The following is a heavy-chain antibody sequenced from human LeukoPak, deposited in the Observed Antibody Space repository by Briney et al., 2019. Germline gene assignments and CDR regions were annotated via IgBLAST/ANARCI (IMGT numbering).Heavy chain of an antibody. Sequence: ASVKVSCKASGYTFTSYYMHWVRQAPGQGLEWMGXXNPSGGSTSYAKKFQGRVTMTRDTSTSTVYMELSSLRSEDTAVYYCARRIAARPGYSWFDPWGQGTLVTVSS. CDR1: GYTFTSYY. CDR2: XNPSGGST. CDR3: ARRIAARPGYSWFDP. J-gene: IGHJ5*02. D-gene: IGHD6-6*01. V-gene: IGHV1-46*01.